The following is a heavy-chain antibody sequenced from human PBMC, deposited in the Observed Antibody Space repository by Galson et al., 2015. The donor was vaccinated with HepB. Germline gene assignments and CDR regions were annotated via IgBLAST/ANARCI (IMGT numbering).Heavy chain of an antibody. D-gene: IGHD5-18*01. CDR1: GFTFSSYG. CDR2: ISYDGSNK. CDR3: AKAEPTQGDTALIDY. J-gene: IGHJ4*02. V-gene: IGHV3-30*18. Sequence: SLRLSCAASGFTFSSYGMHWVRQAPGKGLEWVAVISYDGSNKYYADSVKGRFTISRDNSKNTLYLQMNSLRAEDTAVYYCAKAEPTQGDTALIDYWGQGTLVTVSS.